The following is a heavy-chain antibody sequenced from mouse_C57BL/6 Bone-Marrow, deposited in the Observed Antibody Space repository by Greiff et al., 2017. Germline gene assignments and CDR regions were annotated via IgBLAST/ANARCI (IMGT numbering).Heavy chain of an antibody. Sequence: VQLQQPGPELVKPGASVKMSCKASGYTFTDYNMHWVKQSHGKSLEWIGYINPNNGGTSYNQKFKGKATLTVNKSSSTAYMELRSLTSEESAVYYCARRRGYWYFDVGGTGTTVTVSA. CDR2: INPNNGGT. CDR3: ARRRGYWYFDV. J-gene: IGHJ1*03. V-gene: IGHV1-22*01. CDR1: GYTFTDYN.